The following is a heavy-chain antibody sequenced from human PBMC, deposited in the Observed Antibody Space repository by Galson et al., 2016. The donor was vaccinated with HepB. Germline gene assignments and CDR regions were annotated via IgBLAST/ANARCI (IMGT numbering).Heavy chain of an antibody. J-gene: IGHJ4*02. CDR3: ARNLFSGAGYSVDY. CDR1: GFSFSSYS. CDR2: ISDTSDYI. V-gene: IGHV3-21*01. Sequence: LRLSCAASGFSFSSYSMNWVRQAPGKGLEWVSSISDTSDYIYHADSLKGRFTFSRDNTKNLAFLQMDSLRAEDTAVYYCARNLFSGAGYSVDYWGQGTLVTVSS. D-gene: IGHD2-15*01.